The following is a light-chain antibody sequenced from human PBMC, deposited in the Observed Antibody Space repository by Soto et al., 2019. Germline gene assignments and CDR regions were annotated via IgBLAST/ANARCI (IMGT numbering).Light chain of an antibody. V-gene: IGKV3-11*01. J-gene: IGKJ1*01. CDR2: YMS. CDR3: HQRQSWPRT. CDR1: QYVGTR. Sequence: LTQSPATLSSSPGETATLSCRASQYVGTRLAWYQHKPGQAPRLLIYYMSKRATGIPARFSGSGSGTDFTLTISNLAPEDFGVYYCHQRQSWPRTFGQGTKV.